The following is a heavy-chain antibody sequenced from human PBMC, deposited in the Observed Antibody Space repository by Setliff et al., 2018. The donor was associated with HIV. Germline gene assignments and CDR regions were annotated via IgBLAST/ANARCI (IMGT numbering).Heavy chain of an antibody. Sequence: GESLKISCKGSGYTFTNYWIAWVRQMPGKGLEWMGIIYPGDSDTRYSPSFQGQVTTSADESISTAYLQWSSLKASDTAMYYCARDYFKEQWLVQAFDIWGQGTMVTVSS. CDR2: IYPGDSDT. CDR1: GYTFTNYW. CDR3: ARDYFKEQWLVQAFDI. D-gene: IGHD6-19*01. V-gene: IGHV5-51*01. J-gene: IGHJ3*02.